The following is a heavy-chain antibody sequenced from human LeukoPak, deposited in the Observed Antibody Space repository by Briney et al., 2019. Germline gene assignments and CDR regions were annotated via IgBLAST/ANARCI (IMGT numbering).Heavy chain of an antibody. CDR3: ARRGYGSSGYTNWFDP. Sequence: GGSLRLSCAASGFTFSSYSMNWVRQAPGPGLEWISYISSSSSTIYSADSVKGRFTISRDNAKNSLYLQMNSLRDEDTAVYYCARRGYGSSGYTNWFDPWGRGTLVTVSS. CDR2: ISSSSSTI. V-gene: IGHV3-48*02. J-gene: IGHJ5*02. CDR1: GFTFSSYS. D-gene: IGHD3-22*01.